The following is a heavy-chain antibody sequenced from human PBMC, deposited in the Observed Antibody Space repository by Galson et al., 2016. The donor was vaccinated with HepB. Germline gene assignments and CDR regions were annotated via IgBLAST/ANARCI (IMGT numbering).Heavy chain of an antibody. CDR3: AKDRRGVQQLVRETGRNYYGMDV. V-gene: IGHV3-23*01. Sequence: SLRLSCAASGFTFRNYGMSWVRQAPGKGLEWVSSIRENGGNINYADSVKGRLTISRDNSKNTLYLQMNSLRAADTAVYYCAKDRRGVQQLVRETGRNYYGMDVWGQGTTVTVSS. CDR2: IRENGGNI. D-gene: IGHD6-13*01. J-gene: IGHJ6*02. CDR1: GFTFRNYG.